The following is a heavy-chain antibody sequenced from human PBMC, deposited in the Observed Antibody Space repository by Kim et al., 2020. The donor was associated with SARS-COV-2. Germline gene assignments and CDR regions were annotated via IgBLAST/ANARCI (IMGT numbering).Heavy chain of an antibody. Sequence: GGSLRLSCAASGFTFSSYSMNWVRQAPGKGLEWVSYISSSSSSTIYYADSVKGRFTISRDNAKNSLYLQMNSLRDEDTAVYYCARDDYVWGSYRYQGANWFDPWGQGTLVTVSS. CDR2: ISSSSSSTI. V-gene: IGHV3-48*02. CDR1: GFTFSSYS. D-gene: IGHD3-16*02. CDR3: ARDDYVWGSYRYQGANWFDP. J-gene: IGHJ5*02.